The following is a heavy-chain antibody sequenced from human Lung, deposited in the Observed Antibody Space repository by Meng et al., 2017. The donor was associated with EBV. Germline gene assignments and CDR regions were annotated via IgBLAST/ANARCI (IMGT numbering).Heavy chain of an antibody. CDR2: INHSGSS. D-gene: IGHD2-8*02. V-gene: IGHV4-34*01. Sequence: QLQVQQWGAGLLKPSETLSLTCAVYVGSFSGYYWSWIRQPPGKGLEWIGEINHSGSSNYNPSLKSRVTISIDTSKNQLSLMLSSVTAADTAVYYCARRPTGINYWGQGTLVTVSS. J-gene: IGHJ4*02. CDR1: VGSFSGYY. CDR3: ARRPTGINY.